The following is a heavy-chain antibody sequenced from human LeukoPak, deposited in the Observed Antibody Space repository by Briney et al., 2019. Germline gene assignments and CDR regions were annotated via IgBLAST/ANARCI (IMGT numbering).Heavy chain of an antibody. J-gene: IGHJ6*02. V-gene: IGHV3-7*01. D-gene: IGHD1-26*01. CDR3: ARSRGAYYYYGMDV. CDR1: GFTFTKYW. CDR2: IKQDGSDK. Sequence: GGSLRLSCAASGFTFTKYWMTWVRQAPGKGLEWVGNIKQDGSDKNYMDSVKGRFTISRDNTKNSVYLQMSSLRAEDTAVYYCARSRGAYYYYGMDVWGQGTTVTVSS.